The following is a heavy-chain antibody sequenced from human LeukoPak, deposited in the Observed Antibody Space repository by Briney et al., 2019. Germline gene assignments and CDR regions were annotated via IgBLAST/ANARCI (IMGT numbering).Heavy chain of an antibody. CDR2: VGISSGNT. D-gene: IGHD5-12*01. V-gene: IGHV3-48*04. Sequence: GGSLRLSCAASGFTFSDYSMNWVRQAPGKGLEWIPYVGISSGNTKYADSVKGRFTISGDSAKNSVFLQMNSLRVEDTAVYYCARDHRYAFDNWGQGTLVTVSS. J-gene: IGHJ4*02. CDR3: ARDHRYAFDN. CDR1: GFTFSDYS.